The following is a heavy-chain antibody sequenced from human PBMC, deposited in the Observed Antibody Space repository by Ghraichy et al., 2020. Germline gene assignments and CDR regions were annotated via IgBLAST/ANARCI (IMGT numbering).Heavy chain of an antibody. CDR3: AKVGRGGEQWLVD. CDR2: ISTSGGST. D-gene: IGHD6-19*01. J-gene: IGHJ4*02. CDR1: GFTFNSYA. V-gene: IGHV3-23*01. Sequence: GGSQRLSCAASGFTFNSYAMSWVRQAPGKGLDWVSAISTSGGSTYYADSVKGRFTISRDNSRNTLYLQMNSLRGEDTAVYYCAKVGRGGEQWLVDWGQGTLVTVSS.